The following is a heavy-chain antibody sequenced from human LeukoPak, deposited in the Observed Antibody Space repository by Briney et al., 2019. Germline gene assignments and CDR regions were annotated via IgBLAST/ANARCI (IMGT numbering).Heavy chain of an antibody. V-gene: IGHV6-1*01. CDR1: GDRVSSNSVA. Sequence: SQTLSLTCAISGDRVSSNSVAWNWIRQSPSRGLEWLGSTYYRSKWYNDYAISIKDRISFNPDTSKNQFSLQLNSVTPDDTAVYYCARDAGWRFDYWGQGTLVTVSS. D-gene: IGHD6-19*01. J-gene: IGHJ4*02. CDR3: ARDAGWRFDY. CDR2: TYYRSKWYN.